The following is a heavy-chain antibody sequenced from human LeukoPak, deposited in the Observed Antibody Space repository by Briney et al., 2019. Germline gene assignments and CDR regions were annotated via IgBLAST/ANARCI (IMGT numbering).Heavy chain of an antibody. Sequence: GGSLRFSCAASGFTFNNYDMSWVRQAPGKGLEWVANIKQDGSEKYYVDSVKGRFTISRDNAKNSLYLQMNSLRAEDTAVYYCARRQGSYFDTSGYYYGWGQGTLVTVSS. V-gene: IGHV3-7*01. CDR1: GFTFNNYD. CDR2: IKQDGSEK. CDR3: ARRQGSYFDTSGYYYG. J-gene: IGHJ4*02. D-gene: IGHD3-22*01.